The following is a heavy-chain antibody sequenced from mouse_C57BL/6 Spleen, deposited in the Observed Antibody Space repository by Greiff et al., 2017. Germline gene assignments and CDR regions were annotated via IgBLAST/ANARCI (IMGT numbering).Heavy chain of an antibody. Sequence: QVQLQQSGAELVKPGASVKISCKASGYAFSSYWMNWVKQRPGKGLEWIGQIYPGDGDTNYNGKFKGKATLTADKSSSTAYMQLSSLTSEDSAVYFCARSPTLYYGSSYEFAYWGQGTLVTVSA. D-gene: IGHD1-1*01. CDR1: GYAFSSYW. CDR2: IYPGDGDT. J-gene: IGHJ3*01. CDR3: ARSPTLYYGSSYEFAY. V-gene: IGHV1-80*01.